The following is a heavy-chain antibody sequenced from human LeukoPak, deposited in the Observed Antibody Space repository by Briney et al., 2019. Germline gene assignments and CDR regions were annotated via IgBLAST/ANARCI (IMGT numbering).Heavy chain of an antibody. J-gene: IGHJ4*02. Sequence: SGTLSLTCTVSGGSISSYYWSWIRQPPGKGLEWIGYIYYRGSTNYNPSLKSRVTISVDTSKNQFSLKLSSVTAADTAVYYCARGVQLWSCDYWGQGTLVTVSS. CDR3: ARGVQLWSCDY. V-gene: IGHV4-59*01. CDR1: GGSISSYY. CDR2: IYYRGST. D-gene: IGHD5-18*01.